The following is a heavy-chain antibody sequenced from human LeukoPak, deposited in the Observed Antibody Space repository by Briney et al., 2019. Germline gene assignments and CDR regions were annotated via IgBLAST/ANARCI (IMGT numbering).Heavy chain of an antibody. D-gene: IGHD4-17*01. CDR2: ISSSSSYI. Sequence: GGSLRLSCAASGFTFSSYSMNWVRQAPGKGLEWVSSISSSSSYIYYADSVKGRFTISRDNAKNSLYLQMNSLRAEDTAVYYCARVTTVTIYYYYYGMDVWGQGTTVTVSS. CDR3: ARVTTVTIYYYYYGMDV. CDR1: GFTFSSYS. V-gene: IGHV3-21*01. J-gene: IGHJ6*02.